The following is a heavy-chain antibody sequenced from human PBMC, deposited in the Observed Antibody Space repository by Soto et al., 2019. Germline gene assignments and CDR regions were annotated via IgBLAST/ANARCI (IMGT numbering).Heavy chain of an antibody. J-gene: IGHJ4*02. Sequence: QVQLVQSGAEVKKPGASVKVSCKASGYTFTSYDINWVQQATGQGLEWMGWMNPNSGNTGYAQKVQGRVTMTRDTSISTAYMELSSLISEDTAVYYCARGLSTIAARHGDWGQGTVVTVSS. CDR2: MNPNSGNT. CDR3: ARGLSTIAARHGD. D-gene: IGHD6-6*01. V-gene: IGHV1-8*01. CDR1: GYTFTSYD.